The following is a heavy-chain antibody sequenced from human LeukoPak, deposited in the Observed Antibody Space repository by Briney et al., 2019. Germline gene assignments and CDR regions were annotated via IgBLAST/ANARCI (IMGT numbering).Heavy chain of an antibody. Sequence: SETLSLTCTVSGGSISSYYWSWIRQPAGKGLEWIGRIYTSGSTNYNPSLKSRVTMSVDTSKNQFSLKLSSVTAADTAVYYCASEVASRYYDYYMDVWGKGTTVTVCS. CDR2: IYTSGST. D-gene: IGHD2-15*01. V-gene: IGHV4-4*07. CDR3: ASEVASRYYDYYMDV. J-gene: IGHJ6*03. CDR1: GGSISSYY.